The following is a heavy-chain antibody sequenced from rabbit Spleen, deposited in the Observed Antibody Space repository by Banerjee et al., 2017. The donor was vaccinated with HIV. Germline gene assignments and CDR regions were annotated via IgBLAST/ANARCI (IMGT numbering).Heavy chain of an antibody. CDR2: IDAGSSGST. Sequence: QSLEESGGDLVKPGASLTLTCTASGFSFSSSYYMCWVRQAPGKGLEWIACIDAGSSGSTYYASWAKGRFTISKTSSTTVTLQMTSLTAADTATYFCARESFSNWDLWGPGTLVTVS. V-gene: IGHV1S40*01. J-gene: IGHJ4*01. CDR3: ARESFSNWDL. D-gene: IGHD7-1*01. CDR1: GFSFSSSYY.